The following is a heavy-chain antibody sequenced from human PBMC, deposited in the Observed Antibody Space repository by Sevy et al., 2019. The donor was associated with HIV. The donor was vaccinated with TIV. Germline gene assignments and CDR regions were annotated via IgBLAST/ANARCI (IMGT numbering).Heavy chain of an antibody. CDR2: VSGSGGGGSHGSS. CDR1: AFTFSSYG. J-gene: IGHJ4*02. V-gene: IGHV3-23*01. D-gene: IGHD3-3*01. CDR3: AITADFWSGYPN. Sequence: GGSLRLSCAASAFTFSSYGMNWVRQAPGKGLEWVSAVSGSGGGGSHGSSYYADSVKGRFTISRDNSKNTLYLQMNSRRAEDTAVYYCAITADFWSGYPNWGQGTLVTVSS.